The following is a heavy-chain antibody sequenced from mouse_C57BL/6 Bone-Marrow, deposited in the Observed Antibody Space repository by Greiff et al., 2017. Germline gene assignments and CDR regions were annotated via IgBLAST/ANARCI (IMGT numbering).Heavy chain of an antibody. Sequence: EVQLQQSGPELVKPGASVKISCKASGYSFTDYNLNWVKQSNGTSLEWIGVINPNYGTTSYNQKFKGKATLTVDHSSSTAYMQLNSLTSEDSAVYYCARGYDYDYAMDNWGQGTSVTVSS. CDR2: INPNYGTT. CDR1: GYSFTDYN. D-gene: IGHD2-4*01. V-gene: IGHV1-39*01. CDR3: ARGYDYDYAMDN. J-gene: IGHJ4*01.